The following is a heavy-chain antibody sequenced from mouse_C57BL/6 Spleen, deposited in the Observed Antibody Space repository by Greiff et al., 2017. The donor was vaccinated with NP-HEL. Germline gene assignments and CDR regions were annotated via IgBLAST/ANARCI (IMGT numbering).Heavy chain of an antibody. Sequence: EVKLMESGGGLVKPGGSLKLSCAASGFTFSDYGMHWVRQAPEKGLEWVAYISSGSSTIYYADTVKGRFTISRDNAKNTLFLQMTSLRSEDTAMYYCARNYDYDGGVAYWGQGTLVTVSA. J-gene: IGHJ3*01. CDR3: ARNYDYDGGVAY. CDR2: ISSGSSTI. V-gene: IGHV5-17*01. CDR1: GFTFSDYG. D-gene: IGHD2-4*01.